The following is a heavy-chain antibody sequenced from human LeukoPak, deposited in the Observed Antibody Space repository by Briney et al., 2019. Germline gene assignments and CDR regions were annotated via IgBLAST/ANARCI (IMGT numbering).Heavy chain of an antibody. CDR1: GYTFTGYY. CDR3: ARDLRASSWYYYGSGSYYRDY. V-gene: IGHV1-2*02. CDR2: INPNSGGT. Sequence: VASVKVSCKASGYTFTGYYMHWVRQAPGQGLEWMGWINPNSGGTNYAQKFQGRVTMTRDTSISTAYMELSRLRSDDTAVYYCARDLRASSWYYYGSGSYYRDYWGQGTLVTVSS. D-gene: IGHD3-10*01. J-gene: IGHJ4*02.